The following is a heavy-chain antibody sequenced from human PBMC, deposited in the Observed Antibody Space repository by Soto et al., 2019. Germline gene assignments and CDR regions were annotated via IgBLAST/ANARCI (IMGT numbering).Heavy chain of an antibody. V-gene: IGHV3-23*01. Sequence: EVQLLESGGGLVQPGGSLRLSCAASGFTFSNYAMSWVRQAPGKGLEWVSGISGGGDSTNYADSVKGRFTISRDNSKNTLYLQMISLRAEDTAVYYCTKAYYDILTAYYTWGQGTLVTVSS. CDR1: GFTFSNYA. D-gene: IGHD3-9*01. CDR3: TKAYYDILTAYYT. J-gene: IGHJ5*02. CDR2: ISGGGDST.